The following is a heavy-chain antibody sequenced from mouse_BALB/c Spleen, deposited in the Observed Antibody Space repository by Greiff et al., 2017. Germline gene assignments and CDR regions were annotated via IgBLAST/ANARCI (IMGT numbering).Heavy chain of an antibody. D-gene: IGHD3-3*01. V-gene: IGHV2-2-2*01. CDR3: VRKERDVRAMDY. Sequence: VKLVESGPGLVQPSQSLSITCTVSGFSLTSYGVHWVRQSPGKGLEWLGVIWSGGSTDYNAAFISRLSISKDTSKSQVFFKMNSLQADDTAIYYCVRKERDVRAMDYWGQGTSVTVSS. CDR2: IWSGGST. J-gene: IGHJ4*01. CDR1: GFSLTSYG.